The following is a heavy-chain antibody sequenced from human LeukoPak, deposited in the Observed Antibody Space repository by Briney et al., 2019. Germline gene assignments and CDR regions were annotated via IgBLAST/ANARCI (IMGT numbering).Heavy chain of an antibody. V-gene: IGHV1-8*01. D-gene: IGHD3-16*01. CDR1: GYTFTSYD. CDR2: MNPNSDNT. Sequence: ASVKVSCKASGYTFTSYDINWVRQATGQGLEWMGWMNPNSDNTGYAQRFQGRVTITRNTSINTAYMELSSLRSEDTAIYYCARGPGGALDFWGQGTLVTVSS. J-gene: IGHJ4*02. CDR3: ARGPGGALDF.